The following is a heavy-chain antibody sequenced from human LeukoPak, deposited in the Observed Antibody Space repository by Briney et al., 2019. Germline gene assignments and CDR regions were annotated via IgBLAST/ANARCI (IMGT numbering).Heavy chain of an antibody. CDR3: ARGNFVSSSWPPGFDY. J-gene: IGHJ4*02. V-gene: IGHV1-2*02. CDR1: GYTFTGYY. CDR2: INPNSGGT. D-gene: IGHD6-13*01. Sequence: GASVRVSRKASGYTFTGYYMHWVRQAPGQGLEWMGWINPNSGGTNYAQKFQGRVTMTRDTSISTAYMELSRLRSDGTAVYYCARGNFVSSSWPPGFDYWGQGNLVIVSS.